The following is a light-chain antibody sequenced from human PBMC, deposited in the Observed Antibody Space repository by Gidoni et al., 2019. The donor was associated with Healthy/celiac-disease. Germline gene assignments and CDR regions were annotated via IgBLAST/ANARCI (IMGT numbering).Light chain of an antibody. CDR2: DVS. J-gene: IGLJ2*01. CDR3: CSYAGSYTYVV. V-gene: IGLV2-11*01. Sequence: QSAMTQPRSVSGAPGQSVTISCTGTSSDVGGYHYVSWYQQHPVKAPKLMIYDVSKRPSGVPDRFSGSKSGNTASLTSSGLQAEDEADYYCCSYAGSYTYVVFGGGTKLTVL. CDR1: SSDVGGYHY.